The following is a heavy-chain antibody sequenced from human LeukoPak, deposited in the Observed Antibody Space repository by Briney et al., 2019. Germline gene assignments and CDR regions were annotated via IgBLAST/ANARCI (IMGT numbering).Heavy chain of an antibody. D-gene: IGHD3-22*01. J-gene: IGHJ4*02. CDR3: ARQTYYYDSSGYYPFDY. Sequence: PSKTLSLTCTVSGGSISSYYWSWIRRPPGKGLEWIGYIYYSGSTNYNPSLKSRVTISVDTSKNQFSLKLSSVTAADTAVYYCARQTYYYDSSGYYPFDYWGQGTLVTVSS. CDR2: IYYSGST. CDR1: GGSISSYY. V-gene: IGHV4-59*01.